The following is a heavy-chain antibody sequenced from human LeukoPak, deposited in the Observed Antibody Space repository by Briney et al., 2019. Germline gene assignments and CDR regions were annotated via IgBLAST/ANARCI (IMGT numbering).Heavy chain of an antibody. CDR3: ARGPFYYDSSGYPFDP. J-gene: IGHJ5*02. CDR2: IYYSGST. Sequence: SETLSLTCTVSGGSISSYYWSWIRQPPGKGLEWIGYIYYSGSTNYNPSLKSRVTISVDTSKNQFSLKLSSVTAADTAVYYCARGPFYYDSSGYPFDPWGQGTLVTVSS. CDR1: GGSISSYY. D-gene: IGHD3-22*01. V-gene: IGHV4-59*01.